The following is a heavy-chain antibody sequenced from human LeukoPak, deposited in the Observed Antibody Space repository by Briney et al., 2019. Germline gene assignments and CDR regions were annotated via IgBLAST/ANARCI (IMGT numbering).Heavy chain of an antibody. CDR2: IYTSGST. Sequence: TSETLSLTCTVSGGSISSYYWSWIRQPAGKGLEWLGRIYTSGSTNYNPSLKSRVTMSVDTSKNQFSLKLSSVTAADTAVYYCARDTLFVSGYSSSWYGMDVWGQGTTVTVSS. V-gene: IGHV4-4*07. D-gene: IGHD6-13*01. J-gene: IGHJ6*02. CDR1: GGSISSYY. CDR3: ARDTLFVSGYSSSWYGMDV.